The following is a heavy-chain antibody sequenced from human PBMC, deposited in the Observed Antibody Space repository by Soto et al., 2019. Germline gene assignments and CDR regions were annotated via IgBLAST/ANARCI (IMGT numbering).Heavy chain of an antibody. D-gene: IGHD2-8*01. CDR2: TYYRSKWHR. CDR3: ARDFNGLQP. CDR1: GNSVSSTSAA. J-gene: IGHJ5*02. Sequence: SHTLSLTCVISGNSVSSTSAALDFLRQSPSRGLEWLGRTYYRSKWHRDYAMSVESRIIINPDTSKNQFSLQLNSMTPDDSAVYYCARDFNGLQPWGQGTLVTVSS. V-gene: IGHV6-1*01.